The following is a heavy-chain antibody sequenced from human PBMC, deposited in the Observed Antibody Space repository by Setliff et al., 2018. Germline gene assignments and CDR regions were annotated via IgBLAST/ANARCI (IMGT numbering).Heavy chain of an antibody. V-gene: IGHV2-5*02. Sequence: SGPTLVNPTQTLTLTCSFSGFSLRSSGMAVGWIRQPPGKAPEWLALIYWDGDEHYTPSLEKRLTITKDTSKNQLVLTVSNMDSMDTATYFCAYRRKMSARYDAFEVWGQGTLVTVSS. CDR1: GFSLRSSGMA. J-gene: IGHJ3*01. D-gene: IGHD2-15*01. CDR2: IYWDGDE. CDR3: AYRRKMSARYDAFEV.